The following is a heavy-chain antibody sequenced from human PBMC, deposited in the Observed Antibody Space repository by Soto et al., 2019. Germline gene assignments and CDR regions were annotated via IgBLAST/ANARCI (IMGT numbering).Heavy chain of an antibody. Sequence: QVQLVQSGAEVKKPGASVKVSCKASGYTFTSYYMHWVRQAPGQGLEWMGIINPSGGSTGYAQKFQGRVTMTRDTSTSTVYMELSSLRSEDTAVYYCASSSPGSRTLMDIWGQGTMVTVSS. J-gene: IGHJ3*02. D-gene: IGHD6-13*01. CDR3: ASSSPGSRTLMDI. CDR1: GYTFTSYY. CDR2: INPSGGST. V-gene: IGHV1-46*03.